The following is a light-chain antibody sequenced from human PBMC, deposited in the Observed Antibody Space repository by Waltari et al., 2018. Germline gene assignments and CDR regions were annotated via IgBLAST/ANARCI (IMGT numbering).Light chain of an antibody. Sequence: QLVLTQSPSASASLGASVKLTCTLSSGHSSNIIAWHQQQPEKGPRYLMKVNSDGSHSKGDEIPARFSGSSSGAERYLTISSLQSEDEAGYYCQTGGHGTWVFGGGTKLTVL. CDR2: VNSDGSH. CDR3: QTGGHGTWV. CDR1: SGHSSNI. J-gene: IGLJ3*02. V-gene: IGLV4-69*01.